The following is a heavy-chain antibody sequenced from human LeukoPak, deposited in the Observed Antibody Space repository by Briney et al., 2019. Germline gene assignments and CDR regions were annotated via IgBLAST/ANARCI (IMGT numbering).Heavy chain of an antibody. J-gene: IGHJ6*03. CDR3: AKSGLGVSSGWYFWYYYMDV. CDR1: GFIFSSHG. Sequence: GGSLRLSCAASGFIFSSHGMNWVRQAPGKGLEWVSGISGSGSSTYYADSVRGRFTISRDNSNNTLFLQIYSLRAEDTAVYYCAKSGLGVSSGWYFWYYYMDVWGKGATVTVSS. CDR2: ISGSGSST. D-gene: IGHD6-19*01. V-gene: IGHV3-23*01.